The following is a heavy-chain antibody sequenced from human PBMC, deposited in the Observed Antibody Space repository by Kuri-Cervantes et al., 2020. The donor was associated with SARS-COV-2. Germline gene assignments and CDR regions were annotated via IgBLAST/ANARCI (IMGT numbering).Heavy chain of an antibody. Sequence: ASVKVSCKASGYTFTGYYIHWVRQAPGQGLEWMGWINPDRGNTNYAQKFQGRVTLARDTSIRTAYMEVTSLTYDDTAVYYCARGDFSSLGAPHGLDYWGQGTLVTVSS. CDR1: GYTFTGYY. CDR2: INPDRGNT. V-gene: IGHV1-2*02. J-gene: IGHJ4*02. CDR3: ARGDFSSLGAPHGLDY. D-gene: IGHD1-26*01.